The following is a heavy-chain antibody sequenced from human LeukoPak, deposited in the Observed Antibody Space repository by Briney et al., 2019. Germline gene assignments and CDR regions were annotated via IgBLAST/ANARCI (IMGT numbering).Heavy chain of an antibody. CDR1: GFTFSSYG. D-gene: IGHD6-19*01. CDR2: ISYDGSNK. CDR3: AKDRGSSDRNYFDQ. Sequence: GGSLRLSCAASGFTFSSYGMHWVRQTPGKGLEWVAVISYDGSNKDYADSVKGRFTISRDNSKNTLYLQMRSLRVEDTGVYYCAKDRGSSDRNYFDQWGQGTLVTVSS. J-gene: IGHJ4*02. V-gene: IGHV3-30*18.